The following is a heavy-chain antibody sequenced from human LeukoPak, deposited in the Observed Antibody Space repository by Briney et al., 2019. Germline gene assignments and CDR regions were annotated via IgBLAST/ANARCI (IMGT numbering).Heavy chain of an antibody. CDR3: ARVGSSWYNYYYYGMDV. CDR1: GFTFSSYW. Sequence: PGGSLRLSCAASGFTFSSYWMSWVRQAPGKGLEWVSYISSSSSTIYYADSVKGRFTISRDNAKNSLYLQMNSLRAEDTAVYYCARVGSSWYNYYYYGMDVWGQGTTVTVSS. D-gene: IGHD6-13*01. J-gene: IGHJ6*02. V-gene: IGHV3-48*04. CDR2: ISSSSSTI.